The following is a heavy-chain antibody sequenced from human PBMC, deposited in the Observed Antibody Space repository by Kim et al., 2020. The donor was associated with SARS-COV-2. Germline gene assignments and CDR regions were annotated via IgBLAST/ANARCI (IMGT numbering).Heavy chain of an antibody. V-gene: IGHV4-31*03. J-gene: IGHJ6*02. Sequence: SETLSLTCTVSGGSISSGGYYWSWIRQHPGKGLEWIGYIYYSGSTYYNPSLKSRVTISVDTSKNQFSLKLSSVTAADTAVYYCARDSYSSSWPREIASPNNYSGMDVWGQGTTVTVSS. CDR3: ARDSYSSSWPREIASPNNYSGMDV. D-gene: IGHD6-6*01. CDR1: GGSISSGGYY. CDR2: IYYSGST.